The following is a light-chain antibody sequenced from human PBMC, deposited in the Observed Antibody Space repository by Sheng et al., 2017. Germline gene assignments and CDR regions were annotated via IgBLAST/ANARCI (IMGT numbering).Light chain of an antibody. CDR2: TAS. Sequence: DIQMTQSPSSLSASVGDRVTISCRSSQSISIYLNWYQQKPGKAPKLLIYTASTLQSGVPARFSGSGSGTDFTLTINSLQPEDFAAYHCQQSYSPPFTFGPGPRWKSN. J-gene: IGKJ3*01. CDR1: QSISIY. CDR3: QQSYSPPFT. V-gene: IGKV1-39*01.